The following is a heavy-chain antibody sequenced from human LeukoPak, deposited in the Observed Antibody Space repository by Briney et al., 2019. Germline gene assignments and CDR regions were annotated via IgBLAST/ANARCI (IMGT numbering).Heavy chain of an antibody. CDR1: GFTFSSFG. Sequence: GGSLRLSCAASGFTFSSFGMHWVRQAPGKGLEWVAFIRYDGSNKYYADSVKGRFTISRDNSKNALYLQMNSLRAEDTAVYYCARDPGVVVVVAPRGYFDYWGQGTLVTVSS. J-gene: IGHJ4*02. V-gene: IGHV3-30*02. CDR2: IRYDGSNK. CDR3: ARDPGVVVVVAPRGYFDY. D-gene: IGHD2-15*01.